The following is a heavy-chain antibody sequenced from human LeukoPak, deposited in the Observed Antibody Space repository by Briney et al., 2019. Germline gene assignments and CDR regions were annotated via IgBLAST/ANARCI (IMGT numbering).Heavy chain of an antibody. V-gene: IGHV1-46*01. Sequence: ASVKVSCKASGYTFTSYYMHWVRQAPGQGLEWMGIINPIGGNTNYAHEFQGRVTLTTDTSTSTAYMELSSLRSEDAAVYYCARVHDFWSGFFDYWGQGTLVTVSS. CDR1: GYTFTSYY. CDR3: ARVHDFWSGFFDY. D-gene: IGHD3-3*01. J-gene: IGHJ4*02. CDR2: INPIGGNT.